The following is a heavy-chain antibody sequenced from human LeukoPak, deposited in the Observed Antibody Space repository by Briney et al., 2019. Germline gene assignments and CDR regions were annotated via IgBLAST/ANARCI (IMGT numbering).Heavy chain of an antibody. CDR2: IYYSGNT. J-gene: IGHJ4*02. V-gene: IGHV4-39*01. D-gene: IGHD6-13*01. CDR1: GGSISSTNYS. CDR3: AGHPVGSSWYGLFDY. Sequence: PSETLSLTCTVSGGSISSTNYSWGWDRQPPGKGLEWIGTIYYSGNTFHNPSLKSRVTISLDTSKNQFSLKLSSVSAADTAVYYCAGHPVGSSWYGLFDYWGQGTLVTVSS.